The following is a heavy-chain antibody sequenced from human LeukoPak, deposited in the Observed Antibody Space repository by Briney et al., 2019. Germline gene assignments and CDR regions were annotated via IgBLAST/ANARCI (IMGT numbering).Heavy chain of an antibody. J-gene: IGHJ3*02. CDR2: ISPNSGGT. V-gene: IGHV1-2*02. Sequence: ASVKVSFKASGYTFTVYYMHWVRQAPGQGLEWMGWISPNSGGTNYTQKFQGRVTMTRDTSISTAYMELSRLRSDDTAVYYCARDDAFDIWGQGTMVTVSS. CDR3: ARDDAFDI. CDR1: GYTFTVYY.